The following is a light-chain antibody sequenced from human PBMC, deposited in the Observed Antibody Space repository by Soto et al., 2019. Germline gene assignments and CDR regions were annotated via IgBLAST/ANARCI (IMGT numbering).Light chain of an antibody. CDR1: QSVSSN. CDR2: GAS. J-gene: IGKJ5*01. V-gene: IGKV3-15*01. Sequence: EIVMTQSPATLSVSPGERATLSCRASQSVSSNLGWYQQKPGQAPRLLIYGASTRATGIPARFSGSGSGTEFTLTISSLQSEDFAVYYCQQYSNWPPITFGQGTRLEIK. CDR3: QQYSNWPPIT.